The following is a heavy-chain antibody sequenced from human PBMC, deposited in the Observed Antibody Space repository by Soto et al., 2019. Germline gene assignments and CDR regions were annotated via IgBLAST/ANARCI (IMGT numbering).Heavy chain of an antibody. J-gene: IGHJ4*02. Sequence: PSETLSLTCTVSGGSFKSGSYSWSWIRQPPGKGLEWIGYVYHTGRTSYNPSLKSRVSISMDTSKNQFSLNLDSVTAADTAVYYCARDRRHDYRSGYPDYWGQGTLVTVSS. D-gene: IGHD3-3*01. CDR2: VYHTGRT. CDR1: GGSFKSGSYS. CDR3: ARDRRHDYRSGYPDY. V-gene: IGHV4-61*01.